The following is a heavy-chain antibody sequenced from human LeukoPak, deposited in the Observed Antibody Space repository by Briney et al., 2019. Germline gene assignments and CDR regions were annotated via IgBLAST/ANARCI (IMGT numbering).Heavy chain of an antibody. D-gene: IGHD4-17*01. Sequence: PSETLSLTCAVYGGSFSVYYWSWIRQPPGKGLEWIGEIHHGGSPSYNPSLKGRVIISLDTSKNQLSLKLSSVTATDTAVYYCTRNGDYNLDYWSQGALVTVSS. CDR1: GGSFSVYY. J-gene: IGHJ4*02. V-gene: IGHV4-34*01. CDR3: TRNGDYNLDY. CDR2: IHHGGSP.